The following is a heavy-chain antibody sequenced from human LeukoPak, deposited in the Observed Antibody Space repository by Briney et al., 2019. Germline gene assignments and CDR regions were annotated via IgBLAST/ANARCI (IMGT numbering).Heavy chain of an antibody. J-gene: IGHJ6*03. CDR2: ISGSGGST. CDR1: GFTFSSYG. Sequence: PGGSLRLSCAASGFTFSSYGMSWVRQAPGKGLEWVSAISGSGGSTYYADSVKGRFTISRDNSKNTLYLQMNSLRAEDTAVYYCAKDPLATNRYYYYYYMDVWGKGTTVTISS. V-gene: IGHV3-23*01. CDR3: AKDPLATNRYYYYYYMDV. D-gene: IGHD1-14*01.